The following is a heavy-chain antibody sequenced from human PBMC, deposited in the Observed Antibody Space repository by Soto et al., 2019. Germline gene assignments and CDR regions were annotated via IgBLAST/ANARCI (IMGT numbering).Heavy chain of an antibody. CDR2: IYPGDSDT. CDR3: ARFRHRGNRPKNYDFWSGYYT. J-gene: IGHJ5*02. D-gene: IGHD3-3*01. V-gene: IGHV5-51*01. CDR1: GYSFTSYW. Sequence: RGESLKISCKGSGYSFTSYWIGWVRQMPGKGLEWMGIIYPGDSDTRYSPSLQGQVTISADKSISTAYLQWSSLKASDTAMYYCARFRHRGNRPKNYDFWSGYYTWGQGTLVTVSS.